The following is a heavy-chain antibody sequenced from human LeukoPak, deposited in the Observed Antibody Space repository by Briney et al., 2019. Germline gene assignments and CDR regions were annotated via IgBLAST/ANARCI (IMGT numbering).Heavy chain of an antibody. CDR1: GFTFSSYW. Sequence: PGGSLRLSCAVSGFTFSSYWMNWVRQAPGKGLEWVASIMQDGGEKSYVDPVKGRFTISRDNAKNSLYLQMSSLRAEDTAVYYCARDGTAAGLYFDLWGQGTLVTVSS. D-gene: IGHD6-13*01. CDR3: ARDGTAAGLYFDL. CDR2: IMQDGGEK. V-gene: IGHV3-7*01. J-gene: IGHJ4*01.